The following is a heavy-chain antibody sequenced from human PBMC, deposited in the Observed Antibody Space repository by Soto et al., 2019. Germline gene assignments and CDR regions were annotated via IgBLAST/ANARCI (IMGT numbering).Heavy chain of an antibody. CDR2: ISGSGGST. CDR3: AKDLAIVGATTAEYFQH. J-gene: IGHJ1*01. CDR1: GFTFSSYA. Sequence: GGSLRLSCAASGFTFSSYAMSWVRQAPGKGLEWVSAISGSGGSTYYADSVKGRFTISRDKSKNTLYLQMNSLRAEDTAVYYCAKDLAIVGATTAEYFQHWGQGTLVTVSS. D-gene: IGHD1-26*01. V-gene: IGHV3-23*01.